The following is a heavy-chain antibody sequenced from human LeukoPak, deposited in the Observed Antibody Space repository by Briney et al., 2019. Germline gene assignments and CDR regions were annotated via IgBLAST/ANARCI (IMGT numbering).Heavy chain of an antibody. Sequence: SETLSPTCTVSGGSISSYYWSWIRQPPGKGLEWIGYIYYSGSTNYNPSLKSRVTISVDTSKNQFSLKLCSVTAADTAVYYCARVRYDFWSGYYVDYWGQGTLVTVSS. J-gene: IGHJ4*02. CDR3: ARVRYDFWSGYYVDY. CDR1: GGSISSYY. V-gene: IGHV4-59*01. CDR2: IYYSGST. D-gene: IGHD3-3*01.